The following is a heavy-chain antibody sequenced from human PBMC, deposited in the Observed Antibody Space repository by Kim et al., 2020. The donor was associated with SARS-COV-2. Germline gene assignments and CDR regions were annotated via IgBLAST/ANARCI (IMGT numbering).Heavy chain of an antibody. Sequence: SETLSLTCTVSGGSISSYYWSWIRQPAGKGLEWIGRIYTSGSTNYNPSLKSRVTMSVDTSKNQFSLKLSSVTAADTAVYYCARVNSSSWYEVWFDPWGQGTLVTVSS. V-gene: IGHV4-4*07. CDR1: GGSISSYY. D-gene: IGHD6-13*01. J-gene: IGHJ5*02. CDR3: ARVNSSSWYEVWFDP. CDR2: IYTSGST.